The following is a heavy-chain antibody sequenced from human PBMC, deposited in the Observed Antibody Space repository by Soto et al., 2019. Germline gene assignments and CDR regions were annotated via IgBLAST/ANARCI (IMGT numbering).Heavy chain of an antibody. J-gene: IGHJ6*03. CDR3: ARVGTERYCSGGSCYPNYYYYYMDV. Sequence: PGGSLRLSCAASGFTFSSYSMNWVRQAPGKGLEWVSSISSSSSYIYYADSVKGRFTISRDNAKNSLYLQMNSLRAEDTAVYYCARVGTERYCSGGSCYPNYYYYYMDVWGKGTTVTVSS. CDR2: ISSSSSYI. D-gene: IGHD2-15*01. CDR1: GFTFSSYS. V-gene: IGHV3-21*01.